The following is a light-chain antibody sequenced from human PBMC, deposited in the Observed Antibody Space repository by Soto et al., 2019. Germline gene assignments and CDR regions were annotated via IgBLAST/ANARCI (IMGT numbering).Light chain of an antibody. J-gene: IGLJ2*01. CDR1: SSNIGSNYD. V-gene: IGLV1-40*01. CDR2: GNN. CDR3: QSYDSSLSGVV. Sequence: QSVLTQPPSVSGAPGQRDTISCTGSSSNIGSNYDVHWYRQLPGTAPKLIIYGNNIRPSGVPDRFSGSKSDTSASLAITGLQAEDEADYYCQSYDSSLSGVVFGGGTKVTVL.